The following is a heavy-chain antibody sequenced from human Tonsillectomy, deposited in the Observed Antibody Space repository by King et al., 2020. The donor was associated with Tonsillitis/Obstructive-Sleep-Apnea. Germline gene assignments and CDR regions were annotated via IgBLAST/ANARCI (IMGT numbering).Heavy chain of an antibody. V-gene: IGHV3-21*04. J-gene: IGHJ4*02. CDR3: AVYGEGGYCSSTSCYIDY. CDR1: GFTFSSYS. CDR2: ISGSSSYI. D-gene: IGHD2-2*02. Sequence: VQLVESGGGLVKPGGSLRLSCAASGFTFSSYSMNWVRQAPGKGLEWVSSISGSSSYIYYADSVKGRFTISRDNAKNSLYLQMNSLRDEDTAVYYCAVYGEGGYCSSTSCYIDYWGQGTLVTVSS.